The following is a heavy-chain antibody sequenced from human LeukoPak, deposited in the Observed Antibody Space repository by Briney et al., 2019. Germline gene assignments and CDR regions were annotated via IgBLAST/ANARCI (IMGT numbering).Heavy chain of an antibody. CDR2: VNGDGSGT. CDR3: ARTTVTICFDP. CDR1: GFTLSRSW. Sequence: GGSLRLSCVASGFTLSRSWMHWVRQAPGKGLEWVSYVNGDGSGTGYADSVKGRFTVSRDNAKNTVYLQMNSLRAEDTAVYYCARTTVTICFDPWGQGTLVTVSS. V-gene: IGHV3-74*01. D-gene: IGHD4-17*01. J-gene: IGHJ5*02.